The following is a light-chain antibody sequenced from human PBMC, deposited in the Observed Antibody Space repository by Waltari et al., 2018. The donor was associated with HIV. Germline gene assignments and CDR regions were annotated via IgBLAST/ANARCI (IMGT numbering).Light chain of an antibody. J-gene: IGKJ4*01. CDR3: QQSTSTPLT. CDR2: AAS. Sequence: DIQMTQSPSSLSASVGDRVTITCRASQSIGRYLNWYQQKPGKAPKLLIYAASSLQSGVPPRFSCSGSGTDFTLAISSLQPEDFATYYCQQSTSTPLTFGGGTKVEI. CDR1: QSIGRY. V-gene: IGKV1-39*01.